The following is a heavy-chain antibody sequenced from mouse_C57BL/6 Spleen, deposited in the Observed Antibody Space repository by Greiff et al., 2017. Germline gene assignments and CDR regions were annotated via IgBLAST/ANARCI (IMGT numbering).Heavy chain of an antibody. CDR2: INPNNGGT. Sequence: VQLKESGPELVKPGASVKIPCKASGYTFTDYNMDWVKQSHGKSLEWIGDINPNNGGTIYNQKFKGKATLTVDKSSSTAYMELRSLTSEDTAVYYCARSGKRWYFDVWGTGTTVTVSS. J-gene: IGHJ1*03. D-gene: IGHD2-1*01. V-gene: IGHV1-18*01. CDR1: GYTFTDYN. CDR3: ARSGKRWYFDV.